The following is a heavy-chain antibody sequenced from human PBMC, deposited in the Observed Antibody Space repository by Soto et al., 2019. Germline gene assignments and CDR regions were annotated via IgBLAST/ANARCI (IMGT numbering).Heavy chain of an antibody. Sequence: GGSLRFSWSRSGFNFGPYALSRVRQAPGKAQEWVGFTRHNGFGGSIEYAASVSGKFTISRDASNNVAYLHMNSLKTEDKPVYYCTRELSDYDTSGHYSSLNAFDIWGQGTMVAVSS. J-gene: IGHJ3*02. D-gene: IGHD3-22*01. V-gene: IGHV3-49*04. CDR3: TRELSDYDTSGHYSSLNAFDI. CDR1: GFNFGPYA. CDR2: TRHNGFGGSI.